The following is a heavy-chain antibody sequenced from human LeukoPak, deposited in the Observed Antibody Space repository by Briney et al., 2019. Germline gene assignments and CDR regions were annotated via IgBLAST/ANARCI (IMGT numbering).Heavy chain of an antibody. CDR3: ARELIILDDAFDI. J-gene: IGHJ3*02. V-gene: IGHV1-8*01. D-gene: IGHD2-15*01. Sequence: ASVKVSCKASGYTFTSYDINWVRQATGQGLEWMGWMNPNSGNTGYAQKFQGRVTMTRNTSISTAYMELSSLRSEDTAVYYCARELIILDDAFDIWGQGAMVTVSS. CDR1: GYTFTSYD. CDR2: MNPNSGNT.